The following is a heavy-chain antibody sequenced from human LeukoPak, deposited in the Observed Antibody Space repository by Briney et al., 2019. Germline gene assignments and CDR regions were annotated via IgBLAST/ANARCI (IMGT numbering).Heavy chain of an antibody. J-gene: IGHJ4*02. Sequence: PGGSLRLSCAASGFTFSSYSMNWVRQAPGKGLEWVSYISSSSSTIYYADSVKGRFTISRDNAKNSLYLQMNSLRAEDTAVYYCAKGGDMTTVTPESTYYFDYWGQGTLVTVSS. CDR2: ISSSSSTI. CDR1: GFTFSSYS. V-gene: IGHV3-48*01. D-gene: IGHD4-17*01. CDR3: AKGGDMTTVTPESTYYFDY.